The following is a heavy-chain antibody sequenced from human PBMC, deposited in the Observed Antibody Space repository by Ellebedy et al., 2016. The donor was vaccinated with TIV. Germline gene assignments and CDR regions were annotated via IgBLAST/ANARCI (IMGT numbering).Heavy chain of an antibody. D-gene: IGHD3-16*02. CDR3: ARTRLPVTEYYFDY. CDR2: IYGDDSDT. Sequence: GESLKISCKTSGFSFTTSWIGWVRQVPGKGLEWVGIIYGDDSDTKYSPSFQGQVTISVDESITTAYLQWSSLEASDTATYYCARTRLPVTEYYFDYWGQGTLVTVSS. CDR1: GFSFTTSW. J-gene: IGHJ4*02. V-gene: IGHV5-51*01.